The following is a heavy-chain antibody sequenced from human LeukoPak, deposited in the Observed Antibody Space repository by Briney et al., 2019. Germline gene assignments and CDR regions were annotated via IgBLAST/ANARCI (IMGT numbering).Heavy chain of an antibody. CDR1: GFTFHNYA. CDR3: ARRSSGSPPYYFGY. Sequence: GRSLRLSCAASGFTFHNYAMHWVRQAPGKGLEWVSGVSWNSGTIGYADSVKGRFTISRDYAKNSLYLQMNSLRAEDTAVYYCARRSSGSPPYYFGYWGQGTLVTVSS. CDR2: VSWNSGTI. D-gene: IGHD1-26*01. J-gene: IGHJ4*02. V-gene: IGHV3-9*01.